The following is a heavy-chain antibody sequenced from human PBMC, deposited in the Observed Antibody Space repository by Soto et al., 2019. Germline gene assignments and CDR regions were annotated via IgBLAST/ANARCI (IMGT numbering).Heavy chain of an antibody. CDR2: IIPIFDSR. V-gene: IGHV1-69*01. CDR3: ARGETYLGV. Sequence: QVQLVQSGAEVKKPGSSVKVSCKASRDAFSKYAFNWVRQAPGQGLEWMGWIIPIFDSRNYAEKFQGRVTITAVESTSTAYMELRSLRFEDTAVYYCARGETYLGVWGQGTTVTVSS. CDR1: RDAFSKYA. J-gene: IGHJ6*02. D-gene: IGHD3-16*01.